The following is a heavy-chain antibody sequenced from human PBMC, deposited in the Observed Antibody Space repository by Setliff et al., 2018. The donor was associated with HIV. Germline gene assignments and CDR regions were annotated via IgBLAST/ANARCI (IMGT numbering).Heavy chain of an antibody. J-gene: IGHJ4*02. Sequence: SETLSLTCTVSGGSIGSGDYYWNWIRQPPGKGLEWIGEIIHSGGTNYNPSLKSRVTISVDTSKNQFSLKLSSVTAADTAVYYCARRSGYAEDYWGQGTLVTVSS. CDR2: IIHSGGT. D-gene: IGHD5-12*01. V-gene: IGHV4-34*12. CDR3: ARRSGYAEDY. CDR1: GGSIGSGDYY.